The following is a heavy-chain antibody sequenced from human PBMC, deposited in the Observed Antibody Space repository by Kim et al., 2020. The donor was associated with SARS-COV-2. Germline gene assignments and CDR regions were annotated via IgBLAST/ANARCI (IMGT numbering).Heavy chain of an antibody. J-gene: IGHJ6*02. CDR3: ARDRPITMVQGVIITPYYYGMDV. D-gene: IGHD3-10*01. CDR1: GGSISSGGYY. Sequence: SETLSLTCTVSGGSISSGGYYWSWIRQHPGKGLEWIGYIYYSGSTYYNPSLKSRVTISVDTSKNQFSLKLSSVTAADTAVYYCARDRPITMVQGVIITPYYYGMDVWGQGTTVTVSS. CDR2: IYYSGST. V-gene: IGHV4-31*03.